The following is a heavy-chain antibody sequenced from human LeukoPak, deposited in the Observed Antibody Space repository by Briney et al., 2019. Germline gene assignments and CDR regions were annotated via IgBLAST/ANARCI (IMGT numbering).Heavy chain of an antibody. V-gene: IGHV1-2*02. CDR1: GYTFTGYY. D-gene: IGHD1-14*01. Sequence: GASVKVSCKASGYTFTGYYMHWVRQAPGQGLEWMGWINPNINGTNYAQKFQGRVTMTGDRSISTAYMELSRLRSDDTAVYYCAREGTTGRGYGVDYWGQGTVVTVSS. CDR2: INPNINGT. J-gene: IGHJ4*02. CDR3: AREGTTGRGYGVDY.